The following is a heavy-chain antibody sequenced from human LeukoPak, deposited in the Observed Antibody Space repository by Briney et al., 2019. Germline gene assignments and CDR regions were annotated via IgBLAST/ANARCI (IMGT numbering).Heavy chain of an antibody. CDR3: TSSFLGYCSGGSCYPNY. D-gene: IGHD2-15*01. CDR1: GGSFSGYY. CDR2: INHSGST. Sequence: PSETLSLTCAVYGGSFSGYYWSWIRQPPGKGLEWIREINHSGSTNYNPSLKSRVTISADTSKNQFSLKVRSVTAADTAVYYCTSSFLGYCSGGSCYPNYWGQGTLVTVSS. J-gene: IGHJ4*02. V-gene: IGHV4-34*01.